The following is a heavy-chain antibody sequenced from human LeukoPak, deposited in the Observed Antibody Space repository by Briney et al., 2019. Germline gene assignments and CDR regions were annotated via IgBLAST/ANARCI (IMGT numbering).Heavy chain of an antibody. J-gene: IGHJ3*02. Sequence: PGGSLRLSCEASGFTFSDSAMSWVRQAPGKGLEWVAVISYDGSNKYYADSVKGRFTISRDNSKNTLYLQMNSLRAEDTAVYYCAKVRTITMVRGVLDAFDIWGQGTMVTVSS. D-gene: IGHD3-10*01. CDR1: GFTFSDSA. CDR3: AKVRTITMVRGVLDAFDI. CDR2: ISYDGSNK. V-gene: IGHV3-30*18.